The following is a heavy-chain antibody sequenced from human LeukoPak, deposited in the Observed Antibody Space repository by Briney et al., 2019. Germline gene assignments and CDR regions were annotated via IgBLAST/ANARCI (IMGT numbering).Heavy chain of an antibody. CDR1: GFTFSNSA. J-gene: IGHJ4*01. Sequence: PGGFLRLSCAASGFTFSNSAMSRVRQAPGKGLEWVSTLSGSGITTYYADSVKGRFTISRDNSKNTLYLQMNSLRAEDTAVYYCAKGIYSSGWSYFDYRGHGTQVTGSS. V-gene: IGHV3-23*01. CDR3: AKGIYSSGWSYFDY. CDR2: LSGSGITT. D-gene: IGHD6-19*01.